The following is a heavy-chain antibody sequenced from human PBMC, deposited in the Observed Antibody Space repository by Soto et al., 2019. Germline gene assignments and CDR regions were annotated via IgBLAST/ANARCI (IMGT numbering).Heavy chain of an antibody. CDR2: ISSDGSNE. J-gene: IGHJ4*02. V-gene: IGHV3-30*18. CDR3: AKDLGDSSADDGADY. D-gene: IGHD6-25*01. Sequence: ESGGGVVQPGRSLRLSCAASGFTFSTYDMHWVRQAPGKGLEWVAVISSDGSNEYYADSVKGRFTISRDNSMNTLYVQMNSLRAEDTAVYYCAKDLGDSSADDGADYWGQGTLVTVSS. CDR1: GFTFSTYD.